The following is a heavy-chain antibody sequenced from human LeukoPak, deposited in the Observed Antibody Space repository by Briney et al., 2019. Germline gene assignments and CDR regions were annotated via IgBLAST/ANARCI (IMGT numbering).Heavy chain of an antibody. D-gene: IGHD3-22*01. J-gene: IGHJ6*03. Sequence: GGSLRLSCAASGFTFSSYWMSWVRQAPGKGLEWVANIKQDGSEKYSVDSVKGRFTVSRDNAKNSLYLQMNSLRAEDTAVYYCARLFSGSSRLFLSYYYMDVWGKGTTVTISS. CDR2: IKQDGSEK. CDR1: GFTFSSYW. CDR3: ARLFSGSSRLFLSYYYMDV. V-gene: IGHV3-7*01.